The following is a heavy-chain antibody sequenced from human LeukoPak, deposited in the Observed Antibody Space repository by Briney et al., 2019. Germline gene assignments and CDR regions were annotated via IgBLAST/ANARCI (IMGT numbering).Heavy chain of an antibody. CDR1: GFTFSSYW. V-gene: IGHV3-7*03. CDR2: IKQDGSEK. Sequence: PGGSLRLSCAASGFTFSSYWISWVRQAPGKGLEWVANIKQDGSEKYYVDSVKGRFTISRDNAKNSLYLQMNSLRAEDTAVYYCARVGGGVIAMNDAFDIWGQGTMVTVSS. D-gene: IGHD3-16*02. CDR3: ARVGGGVIAMNDAFDI. J-gene: IGHJ3*02.